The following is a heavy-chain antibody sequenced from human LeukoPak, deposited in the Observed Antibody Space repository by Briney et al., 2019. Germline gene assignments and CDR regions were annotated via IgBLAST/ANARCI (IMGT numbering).Heavy chain of an antibody. Sequence: GGSLRLSCAASGSTFSSYSMNWVRQAPGKGLEWVSSISSSSSYIYYADSVKGRFTISRDNAKNSLYLQMNSLRAEDTAVYYCARDAVPAAKRRFDPWGQGTLVTVSS. V-gene: IGHV3-21*01. CDR2: ISSSSSYI. J-gene: IGHJ5*01. CDR1: GSTFSSYS. CDR3: ARDAVPAAKRRFDP. D-gene: IGHD2-2*01.